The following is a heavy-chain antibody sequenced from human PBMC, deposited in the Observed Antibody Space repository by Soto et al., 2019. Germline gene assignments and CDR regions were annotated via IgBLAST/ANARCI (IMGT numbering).Heavy chain of an antibody. Sequence: SETLSLTCAVSGGSISSGGYSWSWIRQPPGKGLEWIGYIYHSGSTYYNPSLKSRVTISVDRSKNQFSLKLSSVTAADTAVYYCAGEGNYGSGSNYTNWFDPWGQGTLVTVSS. CDR2: IYHSGST. J-gene: IGHJ5*02. CDR1: GGSISSGGYS. CDR3: AGEGNYGSGSNYTNWFDP. V-gene: IGHV4-30-2*01. D-gene: IGHD3-10*01.